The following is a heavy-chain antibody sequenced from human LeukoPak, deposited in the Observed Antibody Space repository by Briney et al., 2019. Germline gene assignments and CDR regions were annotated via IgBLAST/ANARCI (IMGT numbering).Heavy chain of an antibody. J-gene: IGHJ5*02. CDR2: IYSSGST. CDR1: DDSISSYY. Sequence: SETLSLTCTVSDDSISSYYWSWIRQPPGKGLEWIGYIYSSGSTNYNPSLKSRVTMSVDTSKNQFSLKLSSVTAADTAVYYCARGRGGGGSSNNWLDPWGQGSLVIVSS. V-gene: IGHV4-59*01. D-gene: IGHD2-15*01. CDR3: ARGRGGGGSSNNWLDP.